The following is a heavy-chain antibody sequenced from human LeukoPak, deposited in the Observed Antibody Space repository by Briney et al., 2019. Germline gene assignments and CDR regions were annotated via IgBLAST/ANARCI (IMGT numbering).Heavy chain of an antibody. CDR1: GGSISSDSYY. CDR2: IYYSGST. D-gene: IGHD6-19*01. V-gene: IGHV4-39*01. J-gene: IGHJ4*02. CDR3: ASLAVAGLSEGY. Sequence: SETLSLTCTVSGGSISSDSYYWAWIRQPPGKGLEWIASIYYSGSTYYNPSLKSRVTVSVDTSRNQFSLKLSSVTAADTAVYYCASLAVAGLSEGYWGQGTLVIVSS.